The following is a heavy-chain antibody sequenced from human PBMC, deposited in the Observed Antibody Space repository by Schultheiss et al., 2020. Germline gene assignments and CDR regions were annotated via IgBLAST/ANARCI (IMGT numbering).Heavy chain of an antibody. CDR1: GGSISSYY. J-gene: IGHJ5*02. CDR2: IYYSGST. CDR3: ARHSGGSKFDP. D-gene: IGHD3-10*01. V-gene: IGHV4-59*08. Sequence: ETLSLTCTVSGGSISSYYWSWIRQPPGKGLEWIGYIYYSGSTNYNPSLKSRVTISVDTSRNQFSLNLRSVTAADTAVYYCARHSGGSKFDPWGQGTLVTVSS.